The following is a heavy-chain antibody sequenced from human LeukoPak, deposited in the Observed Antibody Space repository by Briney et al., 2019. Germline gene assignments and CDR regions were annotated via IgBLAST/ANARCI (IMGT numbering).Heavy chain of an antibody. D-gene: IGHD1-20*01. Sequence: SETLSLTCTVSGGSITTYYWIWIRQPAGKGLEWIGRIYASGRSNYNPPLQSRVTMSVDTSENQFSLKMTSVTAADTAVYYCARGRSSWNYLDYWGQGILVTVSS. CDR1: GGSITTYY. CDR3: ARGRSSWNYLDY. CDR2: IYASGRS. J-gene: IGHJ4*02. V-gene: IGHV4-4*07.